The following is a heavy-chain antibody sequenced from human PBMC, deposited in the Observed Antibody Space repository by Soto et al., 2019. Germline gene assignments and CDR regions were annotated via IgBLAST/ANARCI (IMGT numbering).Heavy chain of an antibody. Sequence: ASVKVSCKASGYTFTSYGISWVRQAPGQGLEWMGWISAYNGNTNYAQKLQGRVTMTTDTSTSTAYMELRSLRSDDTAVYYCARDGLRFKLVPRWFDPWGQGTLVTVSS. V-gene: IGHV1-18*01. CDR3: ARDGLRFKLVPRWFDP. D-gene: IGHD6-13*01. CDR1: GYTFTSYG. J-gene: IGHJ5*02. CDR2: ISAYNGNT.